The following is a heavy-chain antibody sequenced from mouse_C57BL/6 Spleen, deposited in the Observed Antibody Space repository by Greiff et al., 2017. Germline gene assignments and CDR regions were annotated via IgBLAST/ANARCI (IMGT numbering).Heavy chain of an antibody. D-gene: IGHD2-2*01. J-gene: IGHJ3*01. V-gene: IGHV1-64*01. CDR2: IHPNSGST. CDR1: GYTFTSYW. CDR3: ARVKSTMVTTGFAY. Sequence: VQLQQPGAELVKPGASVKLSCKASGYTFTSYWMHWVKQRPGQGLEWIGMIHPNSGSTNYNEKFKSKATLTVDKSSSTAYMQLSSLTSEDSAVYYCARVKSTMVTTGFAYWGQGTLVTVSA.